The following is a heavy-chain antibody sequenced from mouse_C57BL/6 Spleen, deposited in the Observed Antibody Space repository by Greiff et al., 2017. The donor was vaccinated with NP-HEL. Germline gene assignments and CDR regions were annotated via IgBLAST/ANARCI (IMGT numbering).Heavy chain of an antibody. Sequence: QVQLKQSGAELVRPGASVTLSCKASGYTFTDYEMHWVKQTPVHGLEWIGAIDPETGGTAYNQKFKGKAILTADKSSSTAYMELRSLTSEDSAVYYCTRYRDYYGSSPYAMDYWGQGTSVTVSS. CDR2: IDPETGGT. J-gene: IGHJ4*01. CDR1: GYTFTDYE. V-gene: IGHV1-15*01. D-gene: IGHD1-1*01. CDR3: TRYRDYYGSSPYAMDY.